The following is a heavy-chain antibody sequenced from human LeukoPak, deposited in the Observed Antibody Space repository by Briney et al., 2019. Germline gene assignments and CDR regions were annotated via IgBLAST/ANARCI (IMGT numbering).Heavy chain of an antibody. CDR1: GFTFDDYA. J-gene: IGHJ4*02. Sequence: GGSLRLSCAASGFTFDDYAMHWVRQAPGKGLEWVSGISWNSGSIGYADSVKGRFTIPRDNAKNSLYLQMNSLRAEDTALYYCAKDIAAADNYYFDYWGQGTLVTVSS. D-gene: IGHD6-13*01. CDR3: AKDIAAADNYYFDY. V-gene: IGHV3-9*01. CDR2: ISWNSGSI.